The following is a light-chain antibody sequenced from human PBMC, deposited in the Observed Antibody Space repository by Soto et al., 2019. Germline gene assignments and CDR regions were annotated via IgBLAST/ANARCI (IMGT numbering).Light chain of an antibody. V-gene: IGKV3-20*01. Sequence: EIVLTQSPGTLSLSPGERATLSCRASQSVSSSYLAWYQQKLGQAPRLLIHGASYRATGIPDRFSGSGSGTDFTLTISRLEPEDFAVYYCQQYGSSPRTFGGGTKVAIK. CDR3: QQYGSSPRT. CDR2: GAS. J-gene: IGKJ4*01. CDR1: QSVSSSY.